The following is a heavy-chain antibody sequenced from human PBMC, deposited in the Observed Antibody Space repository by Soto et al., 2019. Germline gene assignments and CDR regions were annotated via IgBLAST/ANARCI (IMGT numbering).Heavy chain of an antibody. V-gene: IGHV4-31*03. J-gene: IGHJ6*02. CDR1: GGSISSGGYY. CDR2: IYYSGST. Sequence: PSQTLSLTCTVSGGSISSGGYYWSWIRQHPGKGLEWIGYIYYSGSTYYNPSLKSRVTMSVDTSKNQFSLKLSSVTAADTAVYYCARGKDYDSDSGMDVCGQGTTVTVPS. D-gene: IGHD3-22*01. CDR3: ARGKDYDSDSGMDV.